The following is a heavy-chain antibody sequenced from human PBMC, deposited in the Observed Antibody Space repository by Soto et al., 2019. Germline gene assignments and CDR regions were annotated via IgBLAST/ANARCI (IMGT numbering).Heavy chain of an antibody. J-gene: IGHJ5*02. Sequence: ASVKVSCKASGYTFTSYGISWVRQAPGQGLEWMGWISAYNGNTNYAQRLQGRVTMTTDTSTSTAYMELRSLRSDDTAVYYCARDAVASSWYRDNWFDPWGQGTLVTVSS. V-gene: IGHV1-18*04. CDR3: ARDAVASSWYRDNWFDP. CDR2: ISAYNGNT. CDR1: GYTFTSYG. D-gene: IGHD6-13*01.